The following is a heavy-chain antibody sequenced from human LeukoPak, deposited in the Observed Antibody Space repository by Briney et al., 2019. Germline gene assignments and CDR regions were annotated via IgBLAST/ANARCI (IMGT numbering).Heavy chain of an antibody. CDR2: IHYTGST. J-gene: IGHJ3*02. V-gene: IGHV4-59*12. CDR1: GGSITSSY. D-gene: IGHD6-6*01. Sequence: AETLSLTCTVSGGSITSSYWSWIRQSPGKGLEWIGYIHYTGSTNYNPSLKSRVTMLIDTSKNQFSLKLSSVTAADTAVYYCARELSSIAARNDAFDIWGQGTMVTVSS. CDR3: ARELSSIAARNDAFDI.